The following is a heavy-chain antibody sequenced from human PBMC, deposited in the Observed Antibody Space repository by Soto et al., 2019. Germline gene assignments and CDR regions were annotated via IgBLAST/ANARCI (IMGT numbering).Heavy chain of an antibody. CDR1: GFTFSSYW. V-gene: IGHV3-7*01. J-gene: IGHJ4*02. D-gene: IGHD6-19*01. Sequence: GGSLRLSCAASGFTFSSYWMSWVRQAPGKGLEWVANIKQDGSEKYYVDSVKGRFTISRDNSKNTLYLQMNSLRAEDTAVYYCAKEGRSGWDTTFLDYWGQGTLVTVSS. CDR2: IKQDGSEK. CDR3: AKEGRSGWDTTFLDY.